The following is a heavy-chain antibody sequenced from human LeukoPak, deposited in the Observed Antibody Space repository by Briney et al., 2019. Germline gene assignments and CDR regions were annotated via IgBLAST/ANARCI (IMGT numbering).Heavy chain of an antibody. Sequence: ASVKVSCKASGYTFTSYAMHWVRQAPGQRLEWMGWINAGNGNTKYSQKFQGRVTITSDTSASTAYMELSSLRSEDTAVYYCARGYGSGTYYLDYWGQGTLVTVSS. J-gene: IGHJ4*02. CDR2: INAGNGNT. D-gene: IGHD3-10*01. CDR1: GYTFTSYA. V-gene: IGHV1-3*01. CDR3: ARGYGSGTYYLDY.